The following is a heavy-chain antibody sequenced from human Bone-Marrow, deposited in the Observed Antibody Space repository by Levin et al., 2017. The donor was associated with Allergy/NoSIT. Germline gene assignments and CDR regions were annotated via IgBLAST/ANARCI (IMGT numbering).Heavy chain of an antibody. CDR3: GSMVRVPYMYYTIDV. Sequence: LLPSCAVSGASISGTGHYWAWIRQTPFPFLSFLFPPSSLFLPSSPPSLKSRVTLSVDASNNHFSLKLASVTAADTAVYYCGSMVRVPYMYYTIDVWGQGTTVTVSS. CDR1: GASISGTGHY. V-gene: IGHV4-39*02. J-gene: IGHJ6*02. D-gene: IGHD3-10*01. CDR2: PSSLFLP.